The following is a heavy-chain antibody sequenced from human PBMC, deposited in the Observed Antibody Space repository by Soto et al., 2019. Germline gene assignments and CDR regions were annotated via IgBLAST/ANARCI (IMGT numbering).Heavy chain of an antibody. CDR3: ARDLGYCSSSGCFRNWFDP. J-gene: IGHJ5*02. CDR2: ISTYDDKT. Sequence: QVQLVQSGAEVKTPGASVKVFCRASGYSFRTHGISWLRQAPGQGLEWMGRISTYDDKTNFPQTFQGRITMTTATSTKTAYMELRTLRFDDSAVYFCARDLGYCSSSGCFRNWFDPLGQGTLVTVSS. CDR1: GYSFRTHG. V-gene: IGHV1-18*01. D-gene: IGHD2-15*01.